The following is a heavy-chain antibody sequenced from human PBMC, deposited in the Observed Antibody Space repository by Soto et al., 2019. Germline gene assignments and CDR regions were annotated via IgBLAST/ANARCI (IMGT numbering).Heavy chain of an antibody. Sequence: KPSETLSLTCTVSGGSFSSSGDHWSWISQHPGKGLEWIGYIYYSGSTYYNPSLKSRVTISVDTSKNQFTLKLSSVTAADTAVYYCARDDYYDSSGYCPFGYWGQGTLVTVSS. V-gene: IGHV4-31*03. D-gene: IGHD3-22*01. CDR2: IYYSGST. J-gene: IGHJ4*02. CDR1: GGSFSSSGDH. CDR3: ARDDYYDSSGYCPFGY.